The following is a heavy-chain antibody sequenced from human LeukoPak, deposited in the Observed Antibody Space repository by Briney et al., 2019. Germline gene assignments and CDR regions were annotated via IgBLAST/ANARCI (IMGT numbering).Heavy chain of an antibody. J-gene: IGHJ4*02. CDR3: ARLDDAYYYDSSGYYPFDY. CDR2: IYYSGST. CDR1: GGSISSSSFY. Sequence: SETLSLTCTVSGGSISSSSFYWGWIRQPPGKGLEWNGSIYYSGSTYYNPSLKSRVTISVDTSKNQFSLKLSAVTAADTAVYYCARLDDAYYYDSSGYYPFDYWGQGTLVTVSS. V-gene: IGHV4-39*07. D-gene: IGHD3-22*01.